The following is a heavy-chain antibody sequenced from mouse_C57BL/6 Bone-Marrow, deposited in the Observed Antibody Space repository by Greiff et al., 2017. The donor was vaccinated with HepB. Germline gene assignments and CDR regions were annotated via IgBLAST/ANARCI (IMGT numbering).Heavy chain of an antibody. J-gene: IGHJ3*01. V-gene: IGHV1-54*01. D-gene: IGHD3-2*02. Sequence: QVQLQQSGAELVRPGTSVKVSCKASGYAFTNYLIEWVKQRPGQGLEWIGVINPGSGGTNYNEKFKGKATLTADKSSSTAYMQLSSLTSEDSAVYFCANDSSGYPFAYWGQGTLVTVSA. CDR3: ANDSSGYPFAY. CDR1: GYAFTNYL. CDR2: INPGSGGT.